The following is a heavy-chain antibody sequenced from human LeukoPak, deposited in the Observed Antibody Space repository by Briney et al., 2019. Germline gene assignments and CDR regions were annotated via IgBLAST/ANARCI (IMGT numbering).Heavy chain of an antibody. CDR1: GFTFSDYY. J-gene: IGHJ5*02. V-gene: IGHV3-11*01. D-gene: IGHD6-19*01. CDR2: ISSSGSTI. Sequence: GRSLRLSCAASGFTFSDYYMSCIRQAPGKGQECVSYISSSGSTIYYADSVKGRFTISRDNAKNSLYLQMNSLRAEDTDVYYCARHISAAVDGRWNWFDPWGQGTLVTVPS. CDR3: ARHISAAVDGRWNWFDP.